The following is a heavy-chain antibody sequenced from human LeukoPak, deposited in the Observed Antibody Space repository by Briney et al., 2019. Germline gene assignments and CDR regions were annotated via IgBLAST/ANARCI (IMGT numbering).Heavy chain of an antibody. J-gene: IGHJ5*02. CDR2: INPNSGVT. CDR1: GYTFTDYY. D-gene: IGHD6-19*01. V-gene: IGHV1-2*02. CDR3: ARGSTRDSSGWYGPGKWFDP. Sequence: ASVKVSCKASGYTFTDYYMHWVRQAPGQGLEWMGWINPNSGVTNYAQKLGRVTMTRDTSISTAYMELSRLRSDDTAVYYCARGSTRDSSGWYGPGKWFDPWGQGTLVTVSS.